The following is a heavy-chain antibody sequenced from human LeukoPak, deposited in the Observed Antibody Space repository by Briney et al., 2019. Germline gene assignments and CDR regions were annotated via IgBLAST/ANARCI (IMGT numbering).Heavy chain of an antibody. J-gene: IGHJ4*02. Sequence: SVKVSCKASGGTFSSYAISWVRQAPGQGLEWMGGITPIFGTANYAQKFQGRVTITADESTSTAYMELSSLRSEDTAVYYCARPGSSGPPYYFDYWGQGTLVTVSS. CDR2: ITPIFGTA. CDR3: ARPGSSGPPYYFDY. V-gene: IGHV1-69*13. D-gene: IGHD6-19*01. CDR1: GGTFSSYA.